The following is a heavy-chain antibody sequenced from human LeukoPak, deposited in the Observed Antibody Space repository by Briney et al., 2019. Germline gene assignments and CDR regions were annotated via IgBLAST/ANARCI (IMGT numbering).Heavy chain of an antibody. CDR3: AGHHPRNTVDF. D-gene: IGHD2/OR15-2a*01. J-gene: IGHJ4*02. CDR1: GGSISSYY. Sequence: PSETLSLTRTVSGGSISSYYWSWIRQPAGKGLEWIGRIYTSGSINYNPSLKSRVTISLDTSKNQFSLKLSSVTAADTAVYYCAGHHPRNTVDFWGQGTLVTVSS. V-gene: IGHV4-4*07. CDR2: IYTSGSI.